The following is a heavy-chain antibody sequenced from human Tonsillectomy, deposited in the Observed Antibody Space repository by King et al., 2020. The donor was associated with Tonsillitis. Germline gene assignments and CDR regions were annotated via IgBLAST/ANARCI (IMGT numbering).Heavy chain of an antibody. CDR1: GFTFISYS. V-gene: IGHV3-21*01. CDR3: ARDYGYSYGDFDY. J-gene: IGHJ4*02. D-gene: IGHD5-18*01. Sequence: VQLVESGGGLVKPGGSLRLSCAASGFTFISYSMTWVRQAPGKGLEWVSSISSSISYIYYADSVKGRFTISRDNAKNSLYLQMNSLRAEDTAVYYCARDYGYSYGDFDYWGQGTLVTVSS. CDR2: ISSSISYI.